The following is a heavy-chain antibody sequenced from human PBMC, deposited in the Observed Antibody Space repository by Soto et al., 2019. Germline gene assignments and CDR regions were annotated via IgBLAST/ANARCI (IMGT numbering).Heavy chain of an antibody. Sequence: EVQLLESGGGLVQPGGSQRLSCAASGLTFSSYAMHWVRRAPGKGPEWVSAISGGGGYTFYADSVKGRFTISRDNSKNTVYLQMNSLRDEDTAIYYCAKGSLEGGFDYWGQGTLVTVSS. CDR2: ISGGGGYT. V-gene: IGHV3-23*01. J-gene: IGHJ4*02. D-gene: IGHD1-1*01. CDR3: AKGSLEGGFDY. CDR1: GLTFSSYA.